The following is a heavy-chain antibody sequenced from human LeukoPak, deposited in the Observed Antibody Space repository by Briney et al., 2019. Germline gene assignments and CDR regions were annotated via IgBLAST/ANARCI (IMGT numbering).Heavy chain of an antibody. D-gene: IGHD3-22*01. Sequence: PGGSLRLSCAASGFTVSSNYMSWVRQAPGKGLEWVSAISGSGGSTYYADSVKGRFTISRDNSKNTLYLQMNSLRAEDTAVYYCAKDPSAYDYDSSGSPHYWGQGTLVTVSS. CDR2: ISGSGGST. J-gene: IGHJ4*02. V-gene: IGHV3-23*01. CDR1: GFTVSSNY. CDR3: AKDPSAYDYDSSGSPHY.